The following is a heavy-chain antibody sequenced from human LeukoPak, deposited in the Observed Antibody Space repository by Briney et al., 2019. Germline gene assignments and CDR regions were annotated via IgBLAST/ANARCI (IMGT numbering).Heavy chain of an antibody. CDR2: INQDGSEK. J-gene: IGHJ6*03. CDR1: RTTFIHYW. D-gene: IGHD1-26*01. CDR3: ARDVRNRVGLNCYHQYMDV. V-gene: IGHV3-7*01. Sequence: PGGSLRLSCAASRTTFIHYWMSWVRQAPGKGLEWVANINQDGSEKYYVDSVKGRFIISRDNAENSVYLHMNSLRADDTAVYYCARDVRNRVGLNCYHQYMDVWGKGTTVTVSS.